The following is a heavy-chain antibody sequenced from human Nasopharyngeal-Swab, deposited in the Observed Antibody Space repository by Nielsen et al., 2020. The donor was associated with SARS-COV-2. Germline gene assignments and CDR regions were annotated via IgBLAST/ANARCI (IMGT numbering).Heavy chain of an antibody. CDR1: GGSIFTYY. CDR2: IYYSGAT. D-gene: IGHD3-10*01. CDR3: ASFRGPTEY. J-gene: IGHJ4*02. V-gene: IGHV4-59*13. Sequence: SETLSLTCTISGGSIFTYYWRWIRQSPARGLEWVGNIYYSGATKYNPSLKSRVTISVDTSKNQFSLELTSVTAADTAVYYCASFRGPTEYWGLGTQVIVSS.